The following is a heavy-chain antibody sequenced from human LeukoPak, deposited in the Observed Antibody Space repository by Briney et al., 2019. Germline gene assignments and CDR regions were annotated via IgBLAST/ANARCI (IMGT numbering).Heavy chain of an antibody. CDR3: ARDRYYDFWSGYYFPFSDYYYYYGMDV. J-gene: IGHJ6*02. CDR2: IKQDGSEK. D-gene: IGHD3-3*01. Sequence: GGSLRLSCAASGFTFSSYWMSWVRQAPGKGLEWVANIKQDGSEKYYVDSVKGRFTISRDNAKNSLYLQMNSLRAEDTAVYYCARDRYYDFWSGYYFPFSDYYYYYGMDVWGQGTTVTISS. V-gene: IGHV3-7*03. CDR1: GFTFSSYW.